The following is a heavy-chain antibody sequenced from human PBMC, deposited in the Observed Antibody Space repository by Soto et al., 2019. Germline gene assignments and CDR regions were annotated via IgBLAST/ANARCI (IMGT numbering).Heavy chain of an antibody. V-gene: IGHV3-30*18. CDR2: IPYDGNKK. CDR1: GFTFSSSG. Sequence: PGGTLRLSCAASGFTFSSSGIHWVRQAPGKGLEWAAVIPYDGNKKFHADSVEGRFTISRDNSKNTLYLQMNNLRAEDTAVYYCAKDLPPESGIHAQAYYYYGMDAWGQGTRETVAS. CDR3: AKDLPPESGIHAQAYYYYGMDA. D-gene: IGHD1-26*01. J-gene: IGHJ6*02.